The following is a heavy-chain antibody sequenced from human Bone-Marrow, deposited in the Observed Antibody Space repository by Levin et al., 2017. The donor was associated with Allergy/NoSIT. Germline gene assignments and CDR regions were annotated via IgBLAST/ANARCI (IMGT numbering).Heavy chain of an antibody. D-gene: IGHD5-12*01. CDR1: GFTFSTYT. Sequence: GGSLRLSCAASGFTFSTYTMNWVRQAPGKVLDWVSSITSSSSYIYYADSVKGRFTISRDNAKNSLYLQMNSLRVEDTAVYYCARGLEYSGLPWGQGTLVTVSS. CDR2: ITSSSSYI. V-gene: IGHV3-21*01. J-gene: IGHJ5*02. CDR3: ARGLEYSGLP.